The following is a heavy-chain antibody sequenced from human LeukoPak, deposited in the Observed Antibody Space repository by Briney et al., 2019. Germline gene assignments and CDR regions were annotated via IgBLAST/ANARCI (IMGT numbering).Heavy chain of an antibody. J-gene: IGHJ4*02. CDR3: ARGFRDTAMFLDY. V-gene: IGHV3-48*03. CDR1: GFTFSSYE. Sequence: GGSLRLCCAASGFTFSSYEMNWVGQAPGKALEWISAISGSSSNVYYAASVRGRFTISRDNAENSLYLQLNTMRAEDAAVYYCARGFRDTAMFLDYWGQGTLVTVSS. D-gene: IGHD5-18*01. CDR2: ISGSSSNV.